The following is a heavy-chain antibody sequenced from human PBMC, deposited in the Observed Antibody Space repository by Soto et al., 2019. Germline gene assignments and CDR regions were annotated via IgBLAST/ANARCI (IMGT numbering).Heavy chain of an antibody. V-gene: IGHV4-59*01. CDR2: IYYSGST. Sequence: SETLSLTYTVSGGSISSYYWSWIRQPPGKGLEWIGYIYYSGSTNYNPSLKSRVTISVDTSKNQFSLKLSSVTAADTAVYYCAREGIAAAGTGDYYYYMDVWGKGTTVTVSS. J-gene: IGHJ6*03. CDR3: AREGIAAAGTGDYYYYMDV. CDR1: GGSISSYY. D-gene: IGHD6-13*01.